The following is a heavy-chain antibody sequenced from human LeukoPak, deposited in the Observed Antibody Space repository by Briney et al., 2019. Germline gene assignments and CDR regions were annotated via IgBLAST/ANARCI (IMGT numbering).Heavy chain of an antibody. CDR2: TYNSGST. CDR3: AGGIFGVVINAFHI. D-gene: IGHD3-3*01. Sequence: SETLSLTCAVYGGSFSGYHWSWIRQPPGKGLEWIGDTYNSGSTNHNPSLQSRVTISVDTSKNQFSLKLSSVTAADTAVYYCAGGIFGVVINAFHIWGQGTMVTVSS. CDR1: GGSFSGYH. J-gene: IGHJ3*02. V-gene: IGHV4-59*01.